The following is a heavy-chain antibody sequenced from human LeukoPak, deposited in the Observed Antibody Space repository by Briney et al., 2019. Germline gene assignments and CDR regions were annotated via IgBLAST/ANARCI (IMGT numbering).Heavy chain of an antibody. CDR2: ITGSGAFT. CDR3: AKGLLGYCSGGSCSDAFDI. Sequence: GGSLRLSCAASGFTFIKYSMTWVRQAPGKGLEWVSAITGSGAFTDYADSVKGRFTISRDNSKNTLYLQMNSLRAEDTAVYYCAKGLLGYCSGGSCSDAFDIWGQGTMVTVSS. D-gene: IGHD2-15*01. V-gene: IGHV3-23*01. J-gene: IGHJ3*02. CDR1: GFTFIKYS.